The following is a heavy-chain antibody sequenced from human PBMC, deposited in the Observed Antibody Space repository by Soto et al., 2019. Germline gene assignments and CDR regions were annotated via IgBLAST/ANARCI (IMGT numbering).Heavy chain of an antibody. D-gene: IGHD2-8*01. CDR3: AMLGGRYYYYGMDV. V-gene: IGHV4-34*01. CDR2: INHSGST. Sequence: SETLSLTCAVYGGSFSGYYWSWIRQPPGKGLEWIGEINHSGSTNYNPSLKSRVTISVDTSKNQFSLKLRSVTAADTAVYYCAMLGGRYYYYGMDVWGQGTTVTVSS. J-gene: IGHJ6*02. CDR1: GGSFSGYY.